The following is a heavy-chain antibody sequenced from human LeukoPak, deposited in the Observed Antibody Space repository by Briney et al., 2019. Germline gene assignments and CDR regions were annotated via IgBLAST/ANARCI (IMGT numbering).Heavy chain of an antibody. CDR1: GYTFTTYA. CDR3: ARAYQPLGGLSFPDS. Sequence: ASVKVSCKASGYTFTTYAMNWVRQAPGQGLEWMGWINTNTGNPAYAQGFTGRFVFSLDTSVSTAYLQISSLKAEDTAVYYCARAYQPLGGLSFPDSWGQGTLVTVSS. CDR2: INTNTGNP. D-gene: IGHD3-16*02. V-gene: IGHV7-4-1*02. J-gene: IGHJ5*01.